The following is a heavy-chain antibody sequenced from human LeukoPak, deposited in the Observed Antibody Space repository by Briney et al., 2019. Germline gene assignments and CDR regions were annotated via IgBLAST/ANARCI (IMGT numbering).Heavy chain of an antibody. J-gene: IGHJ4*02. CDR1: GFSLSTSGMR. V-gene: IGHV2-70*04. Sequence: SGPALVKPTQTLTLTCTFSGFSLSTSGMRVSWIRQPPGKALEWLAPIDWDDDKFYSTSLKTRLTISKDTSKTQVVLTMTNMDPVDTATYYCARISPGYSYGYYYFDYWGQGTLVIVSS. D-gene: IGHD5-18*01. CDR3: ARISPGYSYGYYYFDY. CDR2: IDWDDDK.